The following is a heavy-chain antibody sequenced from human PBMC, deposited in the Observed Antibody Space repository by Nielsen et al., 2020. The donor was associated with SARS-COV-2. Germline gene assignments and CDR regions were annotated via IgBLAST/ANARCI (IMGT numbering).Heavy chain of an antibody. CDR3: ASRAEGLELWRRYFYYMGV. J-gene: IGHJ6*03. Sequence: SETLSLTCTVYGGSFSGYYWSWIRQSPGKGLEWIGEINHSGSTNYNPSLRSRVTISIDTSKNQFSLNLSSVTAADMAVYYCASRAEGLELWRRYFYYMGVWGKGTTVTVSS. CDR2: INHSGST. CDR1: GGSFSGYY. V-gene: IGHV4-34*01. D-gene: IGHD5-18*01.